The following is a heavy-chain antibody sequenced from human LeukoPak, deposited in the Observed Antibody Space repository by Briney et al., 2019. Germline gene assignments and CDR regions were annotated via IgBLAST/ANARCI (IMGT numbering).Heavy chain of an antibody. CDR1: GFTFDDYA. D-gene: IGHD3-10*01. J-gene: IGHJ4*02. CDR3: AKDRDYYGSGSFDY. CDR2: ISWNSGSI. V-gene: IGHV3-9*03. Sequence: PGGSLRPSCAASGFTFDDYAMHWVRQAPGKGLEWVSGISWNSGSIGYADSVKGRSTISRDNAKNSLYLQMNSLRAEDMALYYCAKDRDYYGSGSFDYWGQGTLVTVSS.